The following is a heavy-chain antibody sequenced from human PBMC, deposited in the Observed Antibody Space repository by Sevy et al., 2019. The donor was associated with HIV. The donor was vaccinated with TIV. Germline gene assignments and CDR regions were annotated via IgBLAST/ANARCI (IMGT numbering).Heavy chain of an antibody. V-gene: IGHV1-18*01. J-gene: IGHJ6*02. Sequence: ASVKVSCKASGYTFTSYGISWVRQAPGQGLEWMGWISANNGNTNYAQKLQGRVTMTTDRSRRTAYMELSSLRSDDTAVYYCARDTPRPYYYDGMDVWGQGTTVTVSS. CDR2: ISANNGNT. CDR1: GYTFTSYG. CDR3: ARDTPRPYYYDGMDV.